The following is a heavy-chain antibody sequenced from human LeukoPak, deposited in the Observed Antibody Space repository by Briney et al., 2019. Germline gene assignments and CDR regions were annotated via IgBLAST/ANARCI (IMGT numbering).Heavy chain of an antibody. D-gene: IGHD5-18*01. CDR2: INPNSGGT. CDR3: ARDTAMVTYWFDP. Sequence: ASVKVSCKASGCTFTGYYIHWVRQAPGQGLEWMGWINPNSGGTNNAQKFQGRVTMTRGTSISTAYMELTRLRSDDTAVYYCARDTAMVTYWFDPWGQGTLVTVSS. J-gene: IGHJ5*02. V-gene: IGHV1-2*02. CDR1: GCTFTGYY.